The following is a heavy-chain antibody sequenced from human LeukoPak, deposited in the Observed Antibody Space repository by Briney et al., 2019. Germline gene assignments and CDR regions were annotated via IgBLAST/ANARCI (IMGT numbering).Heavy chain of an antibody. CDR3: ARLPAYSSSTSCYYDY. CDR1: GFTFSSYS. V-gene: IGHV3-48*04. J-gene: IGHJ4*02. CDR2: ISSASGSI. Sequence: GGSLRLSCAASGFTFSSYSMNWVRQAPGKGLEWDSYISSASGSIYYADSVKGRFTISRDNAKNSLFLQMNSLRAEDTAVYYCARLPAYSSSTSCYYDYWCQGTLVTVSS. D-gene: IGHD2-2*01.